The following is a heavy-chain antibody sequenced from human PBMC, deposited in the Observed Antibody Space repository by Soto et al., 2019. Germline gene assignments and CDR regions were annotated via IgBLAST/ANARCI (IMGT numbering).Heavy chain of an antibody. J-gene: IGHJ6*02. V-gene: IGHV4-39*01. D-gene: IGHD3-10*01. CDR3: ARGSITMVRGPWGYYYGMDV. CDR1: GGSISSSSYY. Sequence: SETLSLTCTVSGGSISSSSYYWGWIRQPPGKGLEWIGSIYYSGSTYYNPSLKSRVTISVDTSKNQFSLKLSSVTAADTAVYYCARGSITMVRGPWGYYYGMDVWGQGTTVTV. CDR2: IYYSGST.